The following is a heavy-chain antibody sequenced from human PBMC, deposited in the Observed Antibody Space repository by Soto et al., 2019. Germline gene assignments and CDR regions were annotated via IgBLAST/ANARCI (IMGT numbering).Heavy chain of an antibody. CDR3: AKDRSNKSYGGGGH. D-gene: IGHD4-4*01. Sequence: QVQLVESGGGVVQPGMSLRLSCAASGFSFSSYGMHWVRQAPGKGLEWLAVISSDGSKIFYGDSVKGRLTISRDNSKNKLALEMNSLRAEDSAVYYCAKDRSNKSYGGGGHWGQGTLVTVSS. J-gene: IGHJ4*02. V-gene: IGHV3-30*18. CDR1: GFSFSSYG. CDR2: ISSDGSKI.